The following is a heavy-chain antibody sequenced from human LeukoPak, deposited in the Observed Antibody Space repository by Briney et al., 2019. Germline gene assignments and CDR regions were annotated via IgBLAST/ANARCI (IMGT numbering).Heavy chain of an antibody. CDR2: INREGSST. V-gene: IGHV3-74*01. CDR3: ARGYNNYGNNWFDP. Sequence: TGGSLRLSCAASGFTFSTYWMHWVRQAPGKGLVWVSQINREGSSTSYADSVKGRFTISRDNAKNTLYLQMNSLRDEDTAVYYCARGYNNYGNNWFDPWGQGTLVTVSS. CDR1: GFTFSTYW. J-gene: IGHJ5*02. D-gene: IGHD4-11*01.